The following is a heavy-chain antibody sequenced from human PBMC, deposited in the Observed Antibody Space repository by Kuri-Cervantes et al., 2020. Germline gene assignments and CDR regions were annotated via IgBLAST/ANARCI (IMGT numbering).Heavy chain of an antibody. V-gene: IGHV3-74*01. J-gene: IGHJ3*02. Sequence: GGSLRLSCAASGFTFSSYAMSWVRQAPGKGLVWVSRINSDGSSTNYADSVKGRFTISRDNAKNTLYLQMNSLRAEDTAVYYCTIGRGYSGYDPLDIWGQGKMV. CDR1: GFTFSSYA. CDR2: INSDGSST. D-gene: IGHD5-12*01. CDR3: TIGRGYSGYDPLDI.